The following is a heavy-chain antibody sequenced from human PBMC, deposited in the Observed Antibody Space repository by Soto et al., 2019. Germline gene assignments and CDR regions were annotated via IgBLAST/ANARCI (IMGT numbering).Heavy chain of an antibody. CDR1: GGTFSSCA. CDR3: ARSRDGNYYDSSGYGFDY. D-gene: IGHD3-22*01. CDR2: IIPIFGTA. V-gene: IGHV1-69*06. J-gene: IGHJ4*02. Sequence: SVKVSCKASGGTFSSCAISCVRQAPGQGLEWMGGIIPIFGTANYAQKFQGRVTITADKSTSTAYMELSSLRSDDTAVYYCARSRDGNYYDSSGYGFDYWGQGTLVTVSS.